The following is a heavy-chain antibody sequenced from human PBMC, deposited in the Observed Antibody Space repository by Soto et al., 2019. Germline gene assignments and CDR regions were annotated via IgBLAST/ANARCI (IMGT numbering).Heavy chain of an antibody. CDR1: GFTFSSYG. CDR3: ARQSLGNIRLRGLEY. Sequence: QVQLVESGGGVVQPGRSLRLSCAASGFTFSSYGMHWVRQAPGKGLEWVAVISYDGSNKYYADSVKGRFTISRDNSKNTLYLQMNSLRPEDTAVYYCARQSLGNIRLRGLEYWGQGTLVTVSS. J-gene: IGHJ4*02. CDR2: ISYDGSNK. D-gene: IGHD7-27*01. V-gene: IGHV3-30*03.